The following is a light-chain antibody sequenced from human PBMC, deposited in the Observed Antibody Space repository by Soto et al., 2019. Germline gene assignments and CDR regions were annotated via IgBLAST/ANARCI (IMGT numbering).Light chain of an antibody. Sequence: QFPLTQPPPFSGPPGQPITIPCPGPTGKVGGYNYVSWYQQHPGKAPKLMIYDVSNRPSGVSNRFSGSKSGNTASLTISGLQAEDEADYYCSSYTSSSTRGVFGTGTKVTVL. V-gene: IGLV2-14*01. CDR2: DVS. CDR1: TGKVGGYNY. J-gene: IGLJ1*01. CDR3: SSYTSSSTRGV.